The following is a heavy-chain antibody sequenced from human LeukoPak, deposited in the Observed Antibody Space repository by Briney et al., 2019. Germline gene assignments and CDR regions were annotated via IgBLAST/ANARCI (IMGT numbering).Heavy chain of an antibody. CDR1: GFTFDDYA. Sequence: SLRLSCAASGFTFDDYAMHWVRQAPGKGLEWVSGISWNSGSIGYADSVKGRFTTSRDNAKNSLYLQMNSLRAEDTALYYCAKDTQPYYYDSSGYYVRWGQGTLVTVSS. CDR3: AKDTQPYYYDSSGYYVR. D-gene: IGHD3-22*01. J-gene: IGHJ4*02. V-gene: IGHV3-9*01. CDR2: ISWNSGSI.